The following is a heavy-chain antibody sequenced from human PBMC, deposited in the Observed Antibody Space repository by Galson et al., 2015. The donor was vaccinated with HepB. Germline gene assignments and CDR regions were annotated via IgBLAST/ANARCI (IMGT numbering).Heavy chain of an antibody. Sequence: ETLSLTCTVSGGSISSSSYYWGWIRQPPGKGLEWIGSIYYSGSTYYNPSLKSRVTISVDTPKNQFSLKLSSVTAADTAVYYCARASGITMVRGVIRHVRVFDYWGQGTLVTVSS. CDR3: ARASGITMVRGVIRHVRVFDY. V-gene: IGHV4-39*01. J-gene: IGHJ4*02. CDR2: IYYSGST. CDR1: GGSISSSSYY. D-gene: IGHD3-10*01.